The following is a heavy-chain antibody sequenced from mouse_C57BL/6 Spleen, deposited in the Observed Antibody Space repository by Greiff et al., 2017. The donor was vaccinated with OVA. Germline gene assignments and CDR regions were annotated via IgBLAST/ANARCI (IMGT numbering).Heavy chain of an antibody. CDR2: INYDGSST. Sequence: GMLVESEGGLVQPGSSMKLSCTASGFTFSDYYMAWVRQVPEKGLEWVANINYDGSSTYYLDSLKSRFIISRDNAKNILYLQMSSLKSEDTATYYCARAYYDYPFDYWGQGTTLTVSS. CDR3: ARAYYDYPFDY. CDR1: GFTFSDYY. V-gene: IGHV5-16*01. J-gene: IGHJ2*01. D-gene: IGHD2-4*01.